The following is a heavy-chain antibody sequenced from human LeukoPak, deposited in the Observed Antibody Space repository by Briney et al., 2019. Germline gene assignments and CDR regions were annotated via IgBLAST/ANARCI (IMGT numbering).Heavy chain of an antibody. V-gene: IGHV4-61*02. CDR1: GGSISSGSYY. J-gene: IGHJ2*01. Sequence: SETLSLTCTVSGGSISSGSYYWSWIRQPAGKGLEWIGRIYTSGSTSYNPSLKSRVTISVDTSKNQFSLKLNSVTAADTAVYYCARGATVTSRPHWYFDLWGRGTLVTVSS. CDR3: ARGATVTSRPHWYFDL. D-gene: IGHD4-11*01. CDR2: IYTSGST.